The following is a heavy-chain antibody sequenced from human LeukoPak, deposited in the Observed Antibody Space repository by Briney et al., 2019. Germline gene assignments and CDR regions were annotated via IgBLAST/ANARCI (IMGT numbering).Heavy chain of an antibody. D-gene: IGHD3-10*01. J-gene: IGHJ4*02. V-gene: IGHV3-9*01. Sequence: GGSLRLSWAASGFTVDDCAMHWVRQAPGKGLEWVSGIHWNADKIAYADSVKGRFTISRDNAKNTLYLLMNSLRPEDTAFYYCAAHYYGSGTSQSDFWGQGTLVAVSS. CDR3: AAHYYGSGTSQSDF. CDR2: IHWNADKI. CDR1: GFTVDDCA.